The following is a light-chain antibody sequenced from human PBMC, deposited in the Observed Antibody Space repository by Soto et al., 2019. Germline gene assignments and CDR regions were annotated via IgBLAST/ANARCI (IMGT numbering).Light chain of an antibody. V-gene: IGLV1-40*01. CDR2: GNS. CDR3: QSYDSSLRGSV. CDR1: RSNIGTGYD. Sequence: QSVLTQPPSVSGAPGQRVTISCTGSRSNIGTGYDVHWYQQLPGTAPKLLIYGNSIRPSGVPDRFSGSKSGTSASLAITGLQAEDEADYYCQSYDSSLRGSVFGGGTQLTVL. J-gene: IGLJ2*01.